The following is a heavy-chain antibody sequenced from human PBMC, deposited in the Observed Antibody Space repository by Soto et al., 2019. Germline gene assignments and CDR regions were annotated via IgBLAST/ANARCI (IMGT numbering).Heavy chain of an antibody. Sequence: QLQLQESGPGLVKPSETLSLTCTVSGGSISSSSYYWGWIRQPPGKGLEWIGSIYYSGSTYYNPSLKSRVTISVDTSKNQFSLKLSSVTAADTAVYYCARHPTGTRMSYWGQGTLVTVSS. CDR2: IYYSGST. D-gene: IGHD1-1*01. CDR1: GGSISSSSYY. CDR3: ARHPTGTRMSY. V-gene: IGHV4-39*01. J-gene: IGHJ4*02.